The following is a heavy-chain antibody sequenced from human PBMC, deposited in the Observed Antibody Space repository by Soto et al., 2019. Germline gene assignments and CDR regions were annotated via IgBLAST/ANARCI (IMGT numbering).Heavy chain of an antibody. D-gene: IGHD1-20*01. Sequence: PGGSLRLCXAASEFTFDKYYMTWVRQAPGKGPEWVANIKPDGSEQYYVDSVKGRFTISRDNANNSLYLQMNSLRAEDTAVYFCARGNWNYYYGFDVWGQGTTVTVSS. CDR2: IKPDGSEQ. CDR3: ARGNWNYYYGFDV. V-gene: IGHV3-7*01. CDR1: EFTFDKYY. J-gene: IGHJ6*02.